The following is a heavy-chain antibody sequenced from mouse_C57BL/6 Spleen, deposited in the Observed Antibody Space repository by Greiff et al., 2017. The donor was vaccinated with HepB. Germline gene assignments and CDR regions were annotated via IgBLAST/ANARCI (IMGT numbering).Heavy chain of an antibody. CDR3: ARGSSYAMDY. CDR1: GFSLTSYG. Sequence: QVQLQQSGPGLVQPSQSLSITCTVSGFSLTSYGVHWVRQSPGKGLEWLGVIWSGGSTDYNAAFISRLSISKDNSKSQVFFKMISLLADDTAIYYCARGSSYAMDYWGQGPSVTVSS. J-gene: IGHJ4*01. D-gene: IGHD1-1*01. CDR2: IWSGGST. V-gene: IGHV2-2*01.